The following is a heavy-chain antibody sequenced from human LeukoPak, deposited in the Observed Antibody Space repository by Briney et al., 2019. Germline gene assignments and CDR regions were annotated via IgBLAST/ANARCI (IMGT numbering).Heavy chain of an antibody. CDR2: MSSSGIS. Sequence: SETLSLTCTVSNGSISSDTYFWSWIRQPAGKGLEWIGRMSSSGISTYSPSLKSRVTISIDTSKNQFSLKLSSVTAADTAVYYCARSRSSGSSYYFDYWGQGTLVTVSS. CDR1: NGSISSDTYF. D-gene: IGHD3-22*01. V-gene: IGHV4-61*10. J-gene: IGHJ4*02. CDR3: ARSRSSGSSYYFDY.